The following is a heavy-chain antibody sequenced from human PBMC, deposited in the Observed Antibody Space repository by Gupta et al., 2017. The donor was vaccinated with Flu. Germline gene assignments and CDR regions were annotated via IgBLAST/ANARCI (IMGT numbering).Heavy chain of an antibody. CDR3: ARFPYCINGVCDWYFDL. Sequence: EVQLVESGRGLVQPGRSLRLSCAASGFIFSDYEMTWFRQAPGKGLEWISYISGRGNITYYADSVKSRFTISRDNAKNSLYLQMNSLRAEDTAVYYCARFPYCINGVCDWYFDLWGRGTLVTVSS. CDR1: GFIFSDYE. V-gene: IGHV3-48*03. J-gene: IGHJ2*01. D-gene: IGHD2-8*01. CDR2: ISGRGNIT.